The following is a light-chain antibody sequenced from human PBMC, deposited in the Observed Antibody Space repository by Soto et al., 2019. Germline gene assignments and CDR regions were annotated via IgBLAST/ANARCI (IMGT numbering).Light chain of an antibody. V-gene: IGKV1-5*01. CDR1: QNISTW. J-gene: IGKJ1*01. Sequence: DIQVSQAPFSVAAFLTNRGIITGLASQNISTWLAWYQQKPGRAPKLLIYDASSLESGVPSRFSGSGSGTEFTLSITSLQPDDFATYFCQQYYTYTWTCGQGTQVDNK. CDR2: DAS. CDR3: QQYYTYTWT.